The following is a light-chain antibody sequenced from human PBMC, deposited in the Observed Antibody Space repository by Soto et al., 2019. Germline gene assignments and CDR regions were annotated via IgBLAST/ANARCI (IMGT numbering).Light chain of an antibody. CDR3: QQSYSDPYT. Sequence: DIQMTQSPSSLSASVGDRVTITCRTSHSITNFLNWYQQESGKAPKLLILAGKILQSGVPSRFSGDSSKTEFTLTITGLQREDSVTYYYQQSYSDPYTFGQGTKLEVK. CDR2: AGK. V-gene: IGKV1-39*01. CDR1: HSITNF. J-gene: IGKJ2*01.